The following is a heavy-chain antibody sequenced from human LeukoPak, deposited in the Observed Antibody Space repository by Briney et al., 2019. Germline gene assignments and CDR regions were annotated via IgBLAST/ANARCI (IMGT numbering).Heavy chain of an antibody. CDR3: ARVRITIFGVVPREAFDI. CDR2: INHSGST. J-gene: IGHJ3*02. V-gene: IGHV4-34*01. CDR1: GGSFSGYY. D-gene: IGHD3-3*01. Sequence: PSETLSLTCAVYGGSFSGYYWSWIRQPPGKGLEWIGEINHSGSTNYNPSLKSRVTISVDTSKNQFSLKLSSVTAADTAVYYCARVRITIFGVVPREAFDIWGQGTMVTVSS.